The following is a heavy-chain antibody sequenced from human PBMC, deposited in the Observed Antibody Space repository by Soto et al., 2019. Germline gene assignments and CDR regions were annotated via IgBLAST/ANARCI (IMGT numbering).Heavy chain of an antibody. CDR1: GFTFSSYW. D-gene: IGHD1-7*01. CDR2: INSDGSST. CDR3: ARAGITGTSPYCYSYGMDV. V-gene: IGHV3-74*01. Sequence: GGSLRLSCAASGFTFSSYWMHWVRQAPGKGLVWVSRINSDGSSTSYADSVKGRFTISRDNAKNTLYLQMNSLRAEDTAVYYCARAGITGTSPYCYSYGMDVWGQGTTVTVSS. J-gene: IGHJ6*02.